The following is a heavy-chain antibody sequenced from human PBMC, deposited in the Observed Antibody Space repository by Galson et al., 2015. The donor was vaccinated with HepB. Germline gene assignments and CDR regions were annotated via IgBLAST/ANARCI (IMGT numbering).Heavy chain of an antibody. CDR3: ARDSIFRGVIIGKLDY. CDR2: INAGNGNT. D-gene: IGHD3-10*01. Sequence: SVKVSCKASGYSFTNYAMHWVRQAPGQRLEWMGWINAGNGNTKYSQKFQGRVTITRDTSASTAYMELSSLTSEDTAVYYCARDSIFRGVIIGKLDYWGQGTLVTVSS. CDR1: GYSFTNYA. J-gene: IGHJ4*02. V-gene: IGHV1-3*01.